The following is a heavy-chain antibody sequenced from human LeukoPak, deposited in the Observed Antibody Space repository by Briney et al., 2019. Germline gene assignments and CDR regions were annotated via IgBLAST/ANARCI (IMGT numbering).Heavy chain of an antibody. Sequence: SETLSLTCIVSGGSISSYYRSWIRQPPGKGLEWIGYIYYSGSTNYNPSLKSRVTISVDTSKNQFSLKLSSVTAADTAVYYCARGLMMAVAGRGEFHYWGQGTLVTVSS. J-gene: IGHJ4*02. D-gene: IGHD6-13*01. CDR1: GGSISSYY. V-gene: IGHV4-59*01. CDR2: IYYSGST. CDR3: ARGLMMAVAGRGEFHY.